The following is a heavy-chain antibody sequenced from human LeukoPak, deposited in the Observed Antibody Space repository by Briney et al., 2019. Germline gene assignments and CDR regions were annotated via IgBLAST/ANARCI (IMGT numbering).Heavy chain of an antibody. D-gene: IGHD3-22*01. CDR1: GFTFSSYS. J-gene: IGHJ4*02. CDR3: ARDTYRYYYDSSGYWEPVY. V-gene: IGHV3-21*01. CDR2: ISSSSSYI. Sequence: PGGSLRLSCAASGFTFSSYSMNWVRQAPGKGLEWVSSISSSSSYIYYADSVRGRFTIFRDNAKNSLYLQMNSLRAEDTALYYCARDTYRYYYDSSGYWEPVYWGQGTLVTVSS.